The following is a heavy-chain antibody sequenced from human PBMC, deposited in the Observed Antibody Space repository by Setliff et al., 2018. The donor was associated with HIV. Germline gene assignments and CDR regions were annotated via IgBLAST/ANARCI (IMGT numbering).Heavy chain of an antibody. CDR2: IRSDGSDR. D-gene: IGHD3-22*01. V-gene: IGHV3-30*02. J-gene: IGHJ4*02. Sequence: PGGSLRLSCAASGFTFSSHGMHWVRQAPGKGLEWVAFIRSDGSDRYSADSVKGRFTISRDNSKNTLYLQMNSLRVEDTAMYYCAKDAEDSSGYFPRDWGQGTLVTVSS. CDR1: GFTFSSHG. CDR3: AKDAEDSSGYFPRD.